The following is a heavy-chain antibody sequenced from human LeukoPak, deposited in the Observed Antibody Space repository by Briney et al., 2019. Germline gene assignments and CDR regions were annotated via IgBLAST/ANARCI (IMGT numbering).Heavy chain of an antibody. CDR1: GYIFTSYG. D-gene: IGHD6-19*01. CDR3: ARGQQWLPIYYLYGMDV. Sequence: ASVKVSCKASGYIFTSYGINWVRQAPGQGLEWMGRITVHNGDTNHAQKFQGRVTMITDTSTSTAYMELRSLRSDDTAVYYCARGQQWLPIYYLYGMDVWGQGTTVTVSS. CDR2: ITVHNGDT. V-gene: IGHV1-18*01. J-gene: IGHJ6*02.